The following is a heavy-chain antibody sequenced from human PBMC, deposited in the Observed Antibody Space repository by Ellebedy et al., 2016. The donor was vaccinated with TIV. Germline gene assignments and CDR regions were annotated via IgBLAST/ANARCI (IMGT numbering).Heavy chain of an antibody. D-gene: IGHD2-15*01. J-gene: IGHJ5*02. CDR2: IIPIFGTA. V-gene: IGHV1-69*13. CDR3: ARVDDYCSGGSCYDP. CDR1: GGTFSSYA. Sequence: AASVKVSCKASGGTFSSYAISWVRQAPGQGLEWMGGIIPIFGTANYAQKFQGRVTITADESTSTAYMELSSLRSEDTAVYYCARVDDYCSGGSCYDPWGQGTLVTVSS.